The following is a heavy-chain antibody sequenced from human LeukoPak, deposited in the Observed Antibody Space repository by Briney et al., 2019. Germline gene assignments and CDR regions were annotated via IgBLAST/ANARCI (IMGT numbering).Heavy chain of an antibody. CDR2: IYYSGST. V-gene: IGHV4-31*03. Sequence: PSQTLSLTCTVSGVSISSGGYYWSWIRRHPGKGLEWIGYIYYSGSTYYNPSLKSRVTISVDTSKNQFSLKLSSVTAADTAVYYCARESGYDSEWELPGGGHYFDYWGQGTLVTVSS. D-gene: IGHD1-26*01. CDR1: GVSISSGGYY. CDR3: ARESGYDSEWELPGGGHYFDY. J-gene: IGHJ4*02.